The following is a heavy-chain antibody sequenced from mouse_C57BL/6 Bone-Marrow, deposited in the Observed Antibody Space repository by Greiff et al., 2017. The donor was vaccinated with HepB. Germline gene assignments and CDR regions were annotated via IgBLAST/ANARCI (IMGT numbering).Heavy chain of an antibody. V-gene: IGHV5-17*01. Sequence: EVQVVESGGGLVKPGGSLKLSCAASGFTFSDYGMHWVRQAPEKGLEWVAYISSGSSTIYYADTVKGRFTISRDNAKNTLFLQMTSLRSEDTAMYYCARAYYYGSSPGWYFDVWGTGTTVTVSS. CDR3: ARAYYYGSSPGWYFDV. CDR1: GFTFSDYG. D-gene: IGHD1-1*01. J-gene: IGHJ1*03. CDR2: ISSGSSTI.